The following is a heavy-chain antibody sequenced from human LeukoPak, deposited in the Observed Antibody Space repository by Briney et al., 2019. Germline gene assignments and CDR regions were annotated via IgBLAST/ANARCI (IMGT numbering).Heavy chain of an antibody. J-gene: IGHJ4*02. V-gene: IGHV4-59*01. D-gene: IGHD5-24*01. Sequence: SETLSLTCTVSGGSISSYYWSWIRQPPGKGLEWIGYIYYSGSTNYNPSLKSRVTISVDTSKNQFSLKLTSVTAADTAVYYCARGRPGRDGYNYFDYWGQGTLVTVSS. CDR3: ARGRPGRDGYNYFDY. CDR2: IYYSGST. CDR1: GGSISSYY.